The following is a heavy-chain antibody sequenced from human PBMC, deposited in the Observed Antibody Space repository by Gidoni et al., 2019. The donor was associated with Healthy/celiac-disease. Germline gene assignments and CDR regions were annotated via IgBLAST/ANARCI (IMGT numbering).Heavy chain of an antibody. V-gene: IGHV4-39*07. CDR2: IYYSGST. CDR1: GGSISSSSYY. CDR3: AGYYGGVGTFFL. J-gene: IGHJ2*01. D-gene: IGHD4-17*01. Sequence: QLQLQESGPGLVKPSETLSLTCTVSGGSISSSSYYWGWIRQPPGKGLEWIGSIYYSGSTYYNPSLKSRVTISVDTSKTQFSLKLSSVTAADTAVYYCAGYYGGVGTFFLWGRGTLVTVSS.